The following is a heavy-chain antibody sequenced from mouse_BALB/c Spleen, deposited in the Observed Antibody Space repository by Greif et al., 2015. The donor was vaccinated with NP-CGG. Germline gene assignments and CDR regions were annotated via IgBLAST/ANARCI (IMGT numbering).Heavy chain of an antibody. J-gene: IGHJ4*01. CDR3: TIYYDYAMDY. V-gene: IGHV1S81*02. D-gene: IGHD2-1*01. CDR2: INPSNGGT. Sequence: LVESGAELVKPGASVKLSCKASGYTFTSYYMYWVKQRPGQGLEWIGEINPSNGGTNFNEKFKSKATLTVDKSSSTAYMQLSSLTSEDSAVYYCTIYYDYAMDYWGQGTSVTVSS. CDR1: GYTFTSYY.